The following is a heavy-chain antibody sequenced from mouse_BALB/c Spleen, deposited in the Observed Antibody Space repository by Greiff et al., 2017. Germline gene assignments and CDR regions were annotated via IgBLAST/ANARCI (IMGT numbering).Heavy chain of an antibody. CDR3: ARDDGYSYYAMDY. V-gene: IGHV1S137*01. CDR2: ISTYYGDA. CDR1: GYTFTDYA. D-gene: IGHD2-3*01. J-gene: IGHJ4*01. Sequence: QVQLKESGAELVRPGVSVKISCKGSGYTFTDYAMHWVKQSHAKSLEWIGVISTYYGDASYNQKFKGKATMTVDKSSSTAYMELARLTSEDSAIYYCARDDGYSYYAMDYWGQGTSVTVSS.